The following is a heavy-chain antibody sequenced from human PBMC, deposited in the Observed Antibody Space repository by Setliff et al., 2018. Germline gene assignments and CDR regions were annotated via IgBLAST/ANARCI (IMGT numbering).Heavy chain of an antibody. CDR2: ISGSGGST. V-gene: IGHV3-23*01. Sequence: GGSLRLSCAASGFTFSSYAMSWVRQAPGKGLEWVSAISGSGGSTYYADSVKGRFTISRDNSKNTLYLQMNSLRAEDTAVYYCAKDFRDLGYYYWYMDVWGKGTTVTVSS. J-gene: IGHJ6*03. CDR3: AKDFRDLGYYYWYMDV. CDR1: GFTFSSYA.